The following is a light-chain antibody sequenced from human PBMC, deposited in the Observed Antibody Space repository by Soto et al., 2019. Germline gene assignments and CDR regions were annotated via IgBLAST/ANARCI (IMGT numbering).Light chain of an antibody. Sequence: QSALTQPPSASGSPGQSVTISCTGTTSDVGGYNYVSWYQQHPGKAPKLLVYDVDKRPSGVPDRFSGSKSGNTASLTVSGLQAEDEADYYCCSFAVGSTLVFGGGTKLTVL. CDR2: DVD. CDR1: TSDVGGYNY. J-gene: IGLJ2*01. CDR3: CSFAVGSTLV. V-gene: IGLV2-8*01.